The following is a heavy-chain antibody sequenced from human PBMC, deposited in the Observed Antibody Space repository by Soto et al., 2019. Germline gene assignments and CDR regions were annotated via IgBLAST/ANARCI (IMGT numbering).Heavy chain of an antibody. CDR3: ARVNYDILTGYYDY. D-gene: IGHD3-9*01. V-gene: IGHV3-7*03. J-gene: IGHJ4*02. Sequence: GGSLRLSCAASGFTFSSYWMSWVRQAPGKGLEWVANIKQDGSEKYYVDSVKGRFTISRDNAKNSLYLQVNSLRAEDTAVYYCARVNYDILTGYYDYWGQGTLVTVSS. CDR2: IKQDGSEK. CDR1: GFTFSSYW.